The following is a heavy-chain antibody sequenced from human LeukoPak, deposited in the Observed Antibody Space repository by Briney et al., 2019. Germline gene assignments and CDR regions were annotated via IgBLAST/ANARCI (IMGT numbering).Heavy chain of an antibody. CDR1: GGTFSSYT. CDR2: IIPILGVA. Sequence: SVKVSCKASGGTFSSYTISWVRQAPGQGLEWMGRIIPILGVANYAQKFQGRVTITADKSTSTACMELSSLRSEDTAVYYCARVSIVGASFDYWGQGTLATVSS. V-gene: IGHV1-69*02. D-gene: IGHD1-26*01. CDR3: ARVSIVGASFDY. J-gene: IGHJ4*02.